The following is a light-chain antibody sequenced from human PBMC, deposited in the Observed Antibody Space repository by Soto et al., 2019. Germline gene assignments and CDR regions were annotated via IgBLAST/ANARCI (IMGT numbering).Light chain of an antibody. CDR3: QHYSAFSVT. CDR2: GAS. V-gene: IGKV3-15*01. J-gene: IGKJ1*01. CDR1: QSFSSN. Sequence: EIVLTQSPATLSLSPVERATLSGMASQSFSSNLAWYQQKPGQAPRLLIYGASTRATGVPARFSGSGSGTEFTLTISSLQPEDLATYYCQHYSAFSVTFGQGTKVDI.